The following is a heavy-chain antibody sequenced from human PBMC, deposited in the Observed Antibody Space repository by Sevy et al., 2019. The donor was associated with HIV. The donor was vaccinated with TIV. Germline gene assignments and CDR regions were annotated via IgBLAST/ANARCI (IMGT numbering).Heavy chain of an antibody. CDR1: GFTFSSYA. V-gene: IGHV3-23*01. CDR2: ISGSGGST. D-gene: IGHD3-22*01. CDR3: AFGGYYYDSSGYYTLDY. J-gene: IGHJ4*02. Sequence: GGSLRLSCAASGFTFSSYAMNWVRQGPGKGLEWVSGISGSGGSTYYAASVKGRFTISKAISKNTLYLQMNSLRAEDTALDYCAFGGYYYDSSGYYTLDYWGQGTRVTVSS.